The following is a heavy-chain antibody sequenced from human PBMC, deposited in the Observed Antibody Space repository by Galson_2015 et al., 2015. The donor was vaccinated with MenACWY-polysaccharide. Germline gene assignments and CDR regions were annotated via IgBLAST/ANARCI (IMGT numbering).Heavy chain of an antibody. CDR3: TTCAVEMPFDY. J-gene: IGHJ4*02. V-gene: IGHV3-21*01. CDR1: GFTFSNYT. Sequence: SLRLSCEASGFTFSNYTMNWVRQAPGKGLEWVSSISRSSTYIYYIDSVKGRFTISRDNAKNSLYLQMTSLRAEDTAVYYCTTCAVEMPFDYWGQGILVTVSS. D-gene: IGHD5-24*01. CDR2: ISRSSTYI.